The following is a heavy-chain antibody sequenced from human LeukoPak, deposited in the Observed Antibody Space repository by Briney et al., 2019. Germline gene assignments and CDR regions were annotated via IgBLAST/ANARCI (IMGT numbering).Heavy chain of an antibody. CDR1: TFSFRTYS. CDR3: VKEGPVSVTNFDY. D-gene: IGHD5-18*01. V-gene: IGHV3-23*01. Sequence: GGSLRLSCAASTFSFRTYSMSWVRQAPGKGLQWVSAINGGGDSTYYAESVKGRFTISRDNSKNTVYLQMNSLRAEDTAVYYCVKEGPVSVTNFDYWGQGTQVTVSS. CDR2: INGGGDST. J-gene: IGHJ4*02.